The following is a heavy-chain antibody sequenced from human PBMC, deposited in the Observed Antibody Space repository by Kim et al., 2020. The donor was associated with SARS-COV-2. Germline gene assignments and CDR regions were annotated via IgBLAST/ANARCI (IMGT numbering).Heavy chain of an antibody. CDR2: ISRSSDYI. D-gene: IGHD4-17*01. CDR1: GFTFSSYT. J-gene: IGHJ6*02. V-gene: IGHV3-21*06. Sequence: GGSLRLSCAASGFTFSSYTMNWVRQAPGKGLEWVSSISRSSDYIYYADSVKGRFTISRDNAKNLLYLQMNSLRAEDTAVYYCARDSPHDYGDSHYYGLDVWGQGTTVTVSS. CDR3: ARDSPHDYGDSHYYGLDV.